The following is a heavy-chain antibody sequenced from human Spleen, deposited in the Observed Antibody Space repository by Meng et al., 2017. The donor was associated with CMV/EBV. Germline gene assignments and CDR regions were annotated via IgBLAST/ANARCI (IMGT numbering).Heavy chain of an antibody. D-gene: IGHD5-18*01. CDR3: ARVEVTHNWFDP. Sequence: TVSGGSISSGGYYWSWIRQHPGKGLEWIGYIYYSGSTYYNPSLKSRVTISVDTSKNQFSLKLSSVTAADTAVYYCARVEVTHNWFDPWGQGTLVTVSS. J-gene: IGHJ5*02. V-gene: IGHV4-31*02. CDR2: IYYSGST. CDR1: GGSISSGGYY.